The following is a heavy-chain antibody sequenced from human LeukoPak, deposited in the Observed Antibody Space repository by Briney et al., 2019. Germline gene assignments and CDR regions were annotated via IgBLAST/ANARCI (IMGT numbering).Heavy chain of an antibody. Sequence: SSETLSLTCTVSGYSISSGYYWGWIRQPPGKGLGWIGSIYHSGSTYYNPSLKSRVTISVDTPKNQFSLKLSSVTAADTAVYYCARDARGGSYYYYYYYMDVWGKGTTVTVSS. CDR1: GYSISSGYY. CDR2: IYHSGST. D-gene: IGHD2-15*01. V-gene: IGHV4-38-2*02. J-gene: IGHJ6*03. CDR3: ARDARGGSYYYYYYYMDV.